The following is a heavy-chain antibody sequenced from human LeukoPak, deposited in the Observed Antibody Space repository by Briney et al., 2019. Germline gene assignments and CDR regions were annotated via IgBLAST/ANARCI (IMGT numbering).Heavy chain of an antibody. D-gene: IGHD2-2*01. J-gene: IGHJ4*02. CDR1: GYTFTGYY. V-gene: IGHV1-2*02. CDR2: INPNSGGT. Sequence: ASVKVSCKASGYTFTGYYMHWVRQAPGQGLEWMGWINPNSGGTNYAQKFLGRVTMTRDTSISTAYMQLSGLRSDDTAVYHCARGRPGFVVVPAAPRLDSWGQGTLVTVAS. CDR3: ARGRPGFVVVPAAPRLDS.